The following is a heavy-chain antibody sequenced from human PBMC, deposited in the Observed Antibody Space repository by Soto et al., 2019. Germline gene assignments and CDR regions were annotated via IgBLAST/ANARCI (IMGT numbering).Heavy chain of an antibody. CDR3: ARSPRYCSGGSCYSIGRFDP. CDR2: IYYSGST. V-gene: IGHV4-59*01. CDR1: GGSISRYY. J-gene: IGHJ5*02. D-gene: IGHD2-15*01. Sequence: PSETLSLTCTVSGGSISRYYWSWIRQPPGKGLEWIGYIYYSGSTNYNPSLKSRVTISVDTSKNQFSLKLSSVTAAVTAVYYCARSPRYCSGGSCYSIGRFDPWGQGTLVTVSS.